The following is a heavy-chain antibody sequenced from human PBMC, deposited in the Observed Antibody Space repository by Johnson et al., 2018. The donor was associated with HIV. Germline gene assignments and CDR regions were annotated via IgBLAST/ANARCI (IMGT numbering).Heavy chain of an antibody. CDR2: ISWNSGSI. D-gene: IGHD3-22*01. CDR3: ARDRGYWDAFDI. Sequence: VQLVESGGGVVQPGRSLRLSCAASGFTFSSYAMHWVRQAPGKGLEWVSGISWNSGSIGYADSVKGRFTISRDNAKNSLYLQMNSLRAEDTAVYYCARDRGYWDAFDIWGQGTMVTVSS. CDR1: GFTFSSYA. J-gene: IGHJ3*02. V-gene: IGHV3-9*01.